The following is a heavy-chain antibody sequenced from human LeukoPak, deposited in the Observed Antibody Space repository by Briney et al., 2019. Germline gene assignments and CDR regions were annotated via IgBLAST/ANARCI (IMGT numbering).Heavy chain of an antibody. CDR3: ATKSLRYCSGGSCYLFDY. Sequence: ASVKVSCKVSGYTLTELSMHWVRQAPGKGLEWMGGFDPEDGETIYAQKFQGRVTMTEDTSTDTAYMELSSLRSEDTAVYYRATKSLRYCSGGSCYLFDYWGQGTLVTVSS. V-gene: IGHV1-24*01. CDR2: FDPEDGET. CDR1: GYTLTELS. J-gene: IGHJ4*02. D-gene: IGHD2-15*01.